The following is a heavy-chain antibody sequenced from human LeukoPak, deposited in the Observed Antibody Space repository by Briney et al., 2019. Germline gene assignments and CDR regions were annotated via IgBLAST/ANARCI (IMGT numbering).Heavy chain of an antibody. D-gene: IGHD2-2*01. J-gene: IGHJ6*03. CDR1: GFTFSSYS. CDR3: AKAPVGPAAIGYYMDV. Sequence: GGSLRLSCAASGFTFSSYSMNWVRQAPGKGLEWVSYISSRSSTIYYADSVKGRFTISRDNAKNSLYLQMNSLRAEDTAVYYWAKAPVGPAAIGYYMDVWGKGTTVTVSS. CDR2: ISSRSSTI. V-gene: IGHV3-48*01.